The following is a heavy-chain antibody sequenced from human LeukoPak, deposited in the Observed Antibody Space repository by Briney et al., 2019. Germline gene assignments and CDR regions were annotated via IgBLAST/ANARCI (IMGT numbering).Heavy chain of an antibody. V-gene: IGHV3-53*01. D-gene: IGHD6-13*01. CDR1: GFAVSSNY. Sequence: PGGSLRLSCAASGFAVSSNYMSWVRQAPGKGLEWVSVIYSGGSTYYAASVKGRFTISRDNSKNTLYLQMNSVRADDTAVYYCARARPPYSSSWYHYYYYYMDVWGKGTTVTVSS. CDR2: IYSGGST. J-gene: IGHJ6*03. CDR3: ARARPPYSSSWYHYYYYYMDV.